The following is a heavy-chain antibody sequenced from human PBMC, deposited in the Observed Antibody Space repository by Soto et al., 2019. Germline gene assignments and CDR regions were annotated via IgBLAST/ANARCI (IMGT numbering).Heavy chain of an antibody. CDR1: GGSFSGYY. CDR3: AAESPYSSGWYEFDY. CDR2: INHSGST. J-gene: IGHJ4*02. D-gene: IGHD6-19*01. V-gene: IGHV4-34*01. Sequence: SETLSLTCAVYGGSFSGYYWSWIRQPPGKGLEWIGEINHSGSTNYNPSLKSRVTISVDTSKNQFSLKLSSVTAADTAVYYCAAESPYSSGWYEFDYWGQGTLVTVSS.